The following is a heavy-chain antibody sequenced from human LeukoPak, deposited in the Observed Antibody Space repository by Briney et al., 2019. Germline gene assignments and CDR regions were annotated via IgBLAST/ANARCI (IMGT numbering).Heavy chain of an antibody. D-gene: IGHD3-10*01. CDR1: VGSISSYY. J-gene: IGHJ4*02. Sequence: SETLSLTCTVSVGSISSYYWSWIRQPPGKGLEWIGYIFYSGTTNYSPSLQCRVTISVDTSKNQFSLKLTSVTPADTAVYYCARHPFGSGFDYWGQGTLVTVSS. CDR2: IFYSGTT. CDR3: ARHPFGSGFDY. V-gene: IGHV4-59*08.